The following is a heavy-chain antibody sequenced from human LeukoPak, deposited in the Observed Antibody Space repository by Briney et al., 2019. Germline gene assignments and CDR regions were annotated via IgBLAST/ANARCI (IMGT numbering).Heavy chain of an antibody. Sequence: GGSLRLSCAASGFTFSSYAMSWVRQAPGRRLEWVSGINGGGGSTYYADSVKGRFTISRDNSKNTLYLQMNSLRAEDTAVYYCARQNSGSYYDYWGQGTLVTVSS. CDR3: ARQNSGSYYDY. CDR1: GFTFSSYA. J-gene: IGHJ4*02. D-gene: IGHD1-26*01. V-gene: IGHV3-23*01. CDR2: INGGGGST.